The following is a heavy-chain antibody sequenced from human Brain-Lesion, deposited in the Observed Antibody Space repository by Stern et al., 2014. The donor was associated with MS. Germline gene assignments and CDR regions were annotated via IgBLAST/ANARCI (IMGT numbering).Heavy chain of an antibody. J-gene: IGHJ4*02. V-gene: IGHV4-30-4*01. CDR1: GGSINSGDYH. D-gene: IGHD4-11*01. CDR3: ARSTVSAEYYFDY. CDR2: ITYSGTT. Sequence: AQLVESGPGLVKPSQTLSLTCTVSGGSINSGDYHWTWIRQPPGKGLEWIGFITYSGTTYYKPSLQRRLTISVDTSKNQFSLKLRSVTAGDTAVYYCARSTVSAEYYFDYWGQGTLVTVSS.